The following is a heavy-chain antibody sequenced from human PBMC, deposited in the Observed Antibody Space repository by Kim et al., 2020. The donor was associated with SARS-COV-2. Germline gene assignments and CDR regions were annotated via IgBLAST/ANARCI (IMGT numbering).Heavy chain of an antibody. Sequence: ASVKVSCKASGYTFTGYAMHWVRQAPGQRLEWMGWINAGNGNTKYSQKFQGRVTITRDTSASTAYMELSSLRSEDTAVYYCAYGSGSYYYYYGMDVWGQGTTVTVSS. CDR2: INAGNGNT. CDR3: AYGSGSYYYYYGMDV. D-gene: IGHD3-10*01. J-gene: IGHJ6*02. V-gene: IGHV1-3*01. CDR1: GYTFTGYA.